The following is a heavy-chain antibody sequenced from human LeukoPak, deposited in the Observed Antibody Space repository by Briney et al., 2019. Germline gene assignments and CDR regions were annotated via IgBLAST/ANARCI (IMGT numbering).Heavy chain of an antibody. D-gene: IGHD3-10*01. J-gene: IGHJ4*02. Sequence: GGSLRLSCAASGFTFSSYAMSWVRQAPGKGLEWVSAISGSGGSTYYADSVKGRFTISRDNSKNTLYLQMNSLRAEDTAVYYCAKSYGSGSYRRGFDYWGQGALVTVSS. V-gene: IGHV3-23*01. CDR2: ISGSGGST. CDR1: GFTFSSYA. CDR3: AKSYGSGSYRRGFDY.